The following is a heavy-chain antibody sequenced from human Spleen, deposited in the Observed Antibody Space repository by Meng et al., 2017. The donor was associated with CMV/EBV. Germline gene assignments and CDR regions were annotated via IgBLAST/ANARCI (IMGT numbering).Heavy chain of an antibody. CDR1: GYTFTGYY. CDR3: ARGGKVGILTAFDI. J-gene: IGHJ3*02. Sequence: SVKVSCKASGYTFTGYYMHWVRQAPGQGLEWMGWINPNSGGTNYAQKFQGRVTMTRDTSISTAYMELSSLRSGDTAMYYCARGGKVGILTAFDIWGQGTMVTVSS. V-gene: IGHV1-2*02. CDR2: INPNSGGT. D-gene: IGHD1-26*01.